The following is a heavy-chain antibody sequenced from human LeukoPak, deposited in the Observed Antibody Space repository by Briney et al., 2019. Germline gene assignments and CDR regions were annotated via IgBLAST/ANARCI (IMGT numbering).Heavy chain of an antibody. CDR3: AEGHHGYSSSHFDY. V-gene: IGHV3-9*01. CDR1: GFTFDDYA. CDR2: ISWNSGSI. J-gene: IGHJ4*02. D-gene: IGHD6-13*01. Sequence: GGSLRLSCAASGFTFDDYAMHWVRQAPGKGLEWVSGISWNSGSIGYADSVKGRFTISRDNAKNSLYLQMNSLRAEDTALYYCAEGHHGYSSSHFDYWGQGTLVTVSS.